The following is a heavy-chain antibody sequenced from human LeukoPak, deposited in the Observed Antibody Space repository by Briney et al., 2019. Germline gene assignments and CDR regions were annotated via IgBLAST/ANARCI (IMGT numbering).Heavy chain of an antibody. CDR1: GVSVSSYY. V-gene: IGHV4-59*02. CDR3: ARVAVGATTGYYYYGMDV. CDR2: INYSGRT. J-gene: IGHJ6*02. D-gene: IGHD1-26*01. Sequence: SETLSLTCTVSGVSVSSYYWSWLRQPPGKGLEWVGYINYSGRTNYNPSLRSRVTISVDTSKNQFSLKMSSVTAADTAVYYCARVAVGATTGYYYYGMDVWGQGTAVTVSS.